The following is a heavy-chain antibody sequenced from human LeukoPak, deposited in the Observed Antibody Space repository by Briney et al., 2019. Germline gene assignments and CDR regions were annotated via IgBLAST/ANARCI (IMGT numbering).Heavy chain of an antibody. J-gene: IGHJ6*02. D-gene: IGHD3-3*01. CDR2: VSSDGRDK. CDR3: ARDQDFQIPGMDV. Sequence: SGKSLRLSCAASGFTFSYHVMNWVRQAPGKGLEWVSLVSSDGRDKYAESIKGRFTVSRDNSKGTLFLQMNNLRPEDTATYYCARDQDFQIPGMDVWGQGITVIVSS. V-gene: IGHV3-30-3*01. CDR1: GFTFSYHV.